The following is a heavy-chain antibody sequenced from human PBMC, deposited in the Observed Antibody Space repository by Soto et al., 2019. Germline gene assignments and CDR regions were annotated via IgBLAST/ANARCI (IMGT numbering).Heavy chain of an antibody. D-gene: IGHD1-20*01. CDR3: VRDGLTGTSLVLDS. CDR1: GFTFGNYG. CDR2: IWYDGTNQ. Sequence: LRLSCAASGFTFGNYGMHWVRQAPGKGLEWVALIWYDGTNQNYADSVKGRFTISRDNSKNTLYLQMSTLRAEDAAVYYCVRDGLTGTSLVLDSWGQGTLVTGLL. V-gene: IGHV3-33*01. J-gene: IGHJ5*01.